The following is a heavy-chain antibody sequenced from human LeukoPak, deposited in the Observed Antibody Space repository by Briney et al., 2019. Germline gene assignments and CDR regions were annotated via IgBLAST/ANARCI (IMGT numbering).Heavy chain of an antibody. CDR2: INPNSGGT. J-gene: IGHJ4*02. D-gene: IGHD1-26*01. Sequence: ASVKVPCKASGYTFTGYYMHWVRQAPGQGLEWMGWINPNSGGTNYAQKFQGRVTMTRDTSISTAYMELSRLRSDDTAVYYCATYSGSYYYFDYWGQGTLVTVSS. V-gene: IGHV1-2*02. CDR3: ATYSGSYYYFDY. CDR1: GYTFTGYY.